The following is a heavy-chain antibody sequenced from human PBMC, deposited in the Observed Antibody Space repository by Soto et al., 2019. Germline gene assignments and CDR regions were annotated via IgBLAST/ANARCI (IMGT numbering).Heavy chain of an antibody. J-gene: IGHJ6*02. Sequence: XASLSLTCTVSGGFFSSDTYYGSCIRQPPGKGLEWIGYIYYRGTTNYNPSLKSRLTISLDTSKNQFSLKLMSVTAADTAVYYCSSERWDSSGRYGMDVWGQGTTVTVSS. CDR1: GGFFSSDTYY. CDR2: IYYRGTT. CDR3: SSERWDSSGRYGMDV. D-gene: IGHD3-22*01. V-gene: IGHV4-61*01.